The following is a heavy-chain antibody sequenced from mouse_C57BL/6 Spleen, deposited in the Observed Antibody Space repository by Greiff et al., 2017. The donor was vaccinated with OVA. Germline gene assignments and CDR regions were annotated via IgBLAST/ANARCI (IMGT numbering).Heavy chain of an antibody. D-gene: IGHD1-3*01. CDR1: GYTFTSYW. J-gene: IGHJ3*01. V-gene: IGHV1-69*01. CDR3: AREGAYHTKEGFAD. CDR2: IDPSDSYT. Sequence: QVQLQQPGAELVMPGASVKLSCKASGYTFTSYWMHWVKQRPGHGLAWIGEIDPSDSYTTYHQKFTGKSTLTVDKSSSTAYMQLSILTSEDSAVYYWAREGAYHTKEGFADWGQGTLVTVSA.